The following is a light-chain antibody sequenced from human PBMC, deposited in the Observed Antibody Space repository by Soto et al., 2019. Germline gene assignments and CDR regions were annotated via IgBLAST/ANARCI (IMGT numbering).Light chain of an antibody. J-gene: IGKJ5*01. CDR3: QQYNNWPAIT. Sequence: IMMTQSPATLSVSPGERATLSCRASQTVRSDLAWYQQKPGQAPRLLIYAASTRATGIPARFSGSGSGTGFTLTISSLQSEDFAVYYCQQYNNWPAITFGQGTRLEIK. V-gene: IGKV3D-15*01. CDR2: AAS. CDR1: QTVRSD.